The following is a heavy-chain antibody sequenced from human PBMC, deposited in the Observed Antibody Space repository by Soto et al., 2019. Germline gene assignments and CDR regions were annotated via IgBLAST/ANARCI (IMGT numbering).Heavy chain of an antibody. V-gene: IGHV4-30-4*01. Sequence: LSLTCTVVGDSINSGEDCLRWNRQSPGKGLEWIGYIYNSGTTSYNPSLESRATISVDTSKNHFSLKLASVTAADTAVYYCARKPRYCSGGSCYIWGQGTLVTVSS. D-gene: IGHD2-15*01. CDR3: ARKPRYCSGGSCYI. CDR2: IYNSGTT. CDR1: GDSINSGEDC. J-gene: IGHJ4*02.